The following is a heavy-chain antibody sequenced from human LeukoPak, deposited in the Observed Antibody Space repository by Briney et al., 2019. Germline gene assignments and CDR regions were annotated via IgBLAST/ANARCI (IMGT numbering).Heavy chain of an antibody. Sequence: GGSLRLSCSASGFDFGDYNMIWFRQAPGNGLEWVSFIGRSYKIDYADSVKGRCTISRDNAKASLYLQMNSLRGEDTAVYFCARGHSANDFRVYWGQGILVTVSS. J-gene: IGHJ4*02. CDR3: ARGHSANDFRVY. V-gene: IGHV3-69-1*01. D-gene: IGHD3-3*01. CDR1: GFDFGDYN. CDR2: IGRSYKI.